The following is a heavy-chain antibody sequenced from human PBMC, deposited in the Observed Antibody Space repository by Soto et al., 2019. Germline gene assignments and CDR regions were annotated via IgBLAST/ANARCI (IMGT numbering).Heavy chain of an antibody. J-gene: IGHJ1*01. V-gene: IGHV3-7*01. CDR2: IKQDGSEK. D-gene: IGHD7-27*01. CDR1: GFTFSSYW. CDR3: SRALTGYSIKY. Sequence: EVQLVESGGGLVQPGGSLRLSCAASGFTFSSYWMIWVRQAPGKGLEWVANIKQDGSEKYYVDSVKGRFTISRDNAKNSLYLQRRSLGAEDTGVYCCSRALTGYSIKYWGQGTLVTASS.